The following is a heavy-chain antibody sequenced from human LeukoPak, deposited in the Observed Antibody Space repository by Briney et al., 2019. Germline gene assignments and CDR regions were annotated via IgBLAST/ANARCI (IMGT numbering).Heavy chain of an antibody. CDR3: ATSRDAPMEK. CDR1: GFTFSSYE. D-gene: IGHD5-18*01. V-gene: IGHV3-48*03. Sequence: GGSLRLSCAASGFTFSSYEMNWVRQAPGKGLEWVSYISSSGSTIYYADSVKGRFTISRDNAKNSLYLQMNSLRVEDTAVYYCATSRDAPMEKGGQGTLVTVSS. J-gene: IGHJ4*02. CDR2: ISSSGSTI.